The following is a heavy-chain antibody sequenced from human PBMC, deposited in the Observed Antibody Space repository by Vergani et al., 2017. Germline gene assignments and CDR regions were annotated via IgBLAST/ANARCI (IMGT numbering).Heavy chain of an antibody. Sequence: QVQLVQSGAEVKKPGSSVKVSCKASGGTFSSYTISWVRQAPGQGLEWMGRIIPILGIANYAQKFQGRVTITADKSTSTAYMELSSLRSEDTAVYYCARHIKFVRFGEEGHMDVWGQGTTVTVSS. CDR3: ARHIKFVRFGEEGHMDV. CDR1: GGTFSSYT. V-gene: IGHV1-69*02. CDR2: IIPILGIA. D-gene: IGHD3-10*01. J-gene: IGHJ6*02.